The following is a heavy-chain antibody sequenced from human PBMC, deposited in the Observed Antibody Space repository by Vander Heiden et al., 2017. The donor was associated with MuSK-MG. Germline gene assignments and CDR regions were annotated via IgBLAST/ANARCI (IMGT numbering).Heavy chain of an antibody. CDR2: THYRSRWYN. D-gene: IGHD6-19*01. CDR1: GASVSSYSVA. CDR3: ARGNDVGDSSGWSSSLFDF. V-gene: IGHV6-1*01. Sequence: QVQLQQSGPGLVKPSQTLSLSCAISGASVSSYSVAWNWIRQSPSRGLEWLGRTHYRSRWYNDYAPSVQSRITITPDTSRNQFSLELKSVTPEDTAVYYCARGNDVGDSSGWSSSLFDFWGQGALVTIS. J-gene: IGHJ4*02.